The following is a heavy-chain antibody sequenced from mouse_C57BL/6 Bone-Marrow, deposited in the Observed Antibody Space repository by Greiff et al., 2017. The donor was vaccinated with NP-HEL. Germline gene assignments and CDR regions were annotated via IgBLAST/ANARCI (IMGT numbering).Heavy chain of an antibody. J-gene: IGHJ3*01. D-gene: IGHD2-1*01. Sequence: VQLVESGAELMKPGASVKLSCKATGYTFTGYWIEWVKQRPGHGLEWIGEILPGSGSTNYNEKFKGKATFTADTSSNTAYMQLCSLTTEDSAIYYCARGGKNYGNYGAAYWGQGTLVTVSA. CDR3: ARGGKNYGNYGAAY. V-gene: IGHV1-9*01. CDR1: GYTFTGYW. CDR2: ILPGSGST.